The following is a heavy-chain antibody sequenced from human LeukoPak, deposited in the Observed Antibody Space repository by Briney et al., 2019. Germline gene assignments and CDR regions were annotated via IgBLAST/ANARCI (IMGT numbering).Heavy chain of an antibody. V-gene: IGHV1-2*02. Sequence: ASVKVSCKASGYTFTGYYMHWVRQAPGQGLEWMGWINPNSGGTNYAQKFQGRVTMTRDTSISTAYMELSRLRSDGTAVYYCARDEDGGSYFDYWGQGTLVTVSS. CDR1: GYTFTGYY. D-gene: IGHD1-26*01. J-gene: IGHJ4*02. CDR2: INPNSGGT. CDR3: ARDEDGGSYFDY.